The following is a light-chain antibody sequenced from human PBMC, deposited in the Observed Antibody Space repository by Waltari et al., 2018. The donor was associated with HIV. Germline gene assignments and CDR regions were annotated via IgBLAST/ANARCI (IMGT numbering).Light chain of an antibody. V-gene: IGKV3-15*01. CDR3: QQYNNWPLT. J-gene: IGKJ4*01. CDR2: GAS. CDR1: QSLTSN. Sequence: IVMTQSPASLSVSPGERATLSCRASQSLTSNLAWYQQKPGQASRLLIYGASTRATGIPARFSGSGSGTEFTLTISSLQSEDFAVYFCQQYNNWPLTFGGGTKVEI.